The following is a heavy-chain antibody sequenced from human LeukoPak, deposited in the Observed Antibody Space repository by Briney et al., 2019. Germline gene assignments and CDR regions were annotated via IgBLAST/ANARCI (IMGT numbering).Heavy chain of an antibody. CDR3: AKDTSIGRYCTNGVCSPFDY. CDR1: GCTFSSYA. CDR2: ISDTGATT. D-gene: IGHD2-8*01. Sequence: QPGGSLRLSCAGSGCTFSSYAMSWVRQAPGKGLEWVSAISDTGATTYDADSVKGRFTISRDNSRSTLYLQMNSLRAEDTALYYCAKDTSIGRYCTNGVCSPFDYWGQGTLVTVSS. J-gene: IGHJ4*02. V-gene: IGHV3-23*01.